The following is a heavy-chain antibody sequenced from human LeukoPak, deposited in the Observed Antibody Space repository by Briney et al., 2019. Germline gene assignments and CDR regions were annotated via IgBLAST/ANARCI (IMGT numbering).Heavy chain of an antibody. V-gene: IGHV3-21*01. CDR1: GFTFSSYS. CDR2: ISSSSSYI. J-gene: IGHJ4*02. D-gene: IGHD2-21*02. CDR3: ARDAYCGGDCYSLVLDY. Sequence: GGSLRLSCAASGFTFSSYSMSWVRQAPGKGLEWVSSISSSSSYIYYADSVKGRFTISRDNAKNSLYLQMNSLRAEDTAVYYCARDAYCGGDCYSLVLDYWGQGTLVTVSS.